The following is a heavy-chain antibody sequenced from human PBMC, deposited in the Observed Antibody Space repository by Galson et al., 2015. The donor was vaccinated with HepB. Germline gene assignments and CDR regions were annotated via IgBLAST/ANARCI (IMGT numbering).Heavy chain of an antibody. D-gene: IGHD1-26*01. CDR2: IISAGNT. J-gene: IGHJ4*02. V-gene: IGHV3-23*01. Sequence: SLRLSCAASGFTFSTYTMSWVRQAPGKGLEWVSAIISAGNTYYIDSVKGRFTISRENSNNTLYLQMNSLRVEDTAVYFCARRDSGYFDLWGRGTLVTVSS. CDR3: ARRDSGYFDL. CDR1: GFTFSTYT.